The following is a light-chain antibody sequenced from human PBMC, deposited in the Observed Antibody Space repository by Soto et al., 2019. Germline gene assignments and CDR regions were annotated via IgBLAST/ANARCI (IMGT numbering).Light chain of an antibody. CDR1: QSIGSW. CDR2: KAS. Sequence: DIQMTQSPSTLSAPVGDRVTITCRASQSIGSWLAWYQQKPGKAPKLLIYKASSLESGVPSRFSGSGSGTEFTLTISSLQPDDFATYYCQQYNSYSYTFGQGTKLEIK. J-gene: IGKJ2*01. V-gene: IGKV1-5*03. CDR3: QQYNSYSYT.